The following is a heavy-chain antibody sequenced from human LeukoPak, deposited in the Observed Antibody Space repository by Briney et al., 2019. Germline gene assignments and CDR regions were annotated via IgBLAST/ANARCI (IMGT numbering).Heavy chain of an antibody. J-gene: IGHJ5*02. CDR3: ARDLYCSGGSCYPNWFDP. CDR1: GGTFSSYA. D-gene: IGHD2-15*01. Sequence: GASVKVSCKASGGTFSSYAISWVRQAPGQGLEWMGWISAYDGNTNYAQKLQGRVTMTTDTSTSTAYMELRSLRSDDTAVYYCARDLYCSGGSCYPNWFDPWGQGTLVTVSS. CDR2: ISAYDGNT. V-gene: IGHV1-18*01.